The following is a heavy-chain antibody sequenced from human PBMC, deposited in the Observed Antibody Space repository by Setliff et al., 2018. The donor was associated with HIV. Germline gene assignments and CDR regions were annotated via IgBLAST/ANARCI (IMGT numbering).Heavy chain of an antibody. Sequence: PSETLSLTCAVYGGSVSGHYWGWFRQPPGKGLEWIGEITPSGATNYLPSLKSRVTMSLDTSKNQFSLKLTSVIAADTALYYCSNWNTTIDADSWGQGTLVTVS. J-gene: IGHJ4*02. CDR1: GGSVSGHY. V-gene: IGHV4-34*01. CDR2: ITPSGAT. CDR3: SNWNTTIDADS. D-gene: IGHD5-18*01.